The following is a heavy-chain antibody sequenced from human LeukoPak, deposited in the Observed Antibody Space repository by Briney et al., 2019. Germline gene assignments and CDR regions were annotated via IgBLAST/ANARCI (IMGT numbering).Heavy chain of an antibody. J-gene: IGHJ5*02. CDR2: IYHSGST. CDR1: GGSISGGGYS. CDR3: ARAKYYDILTGRNDNWFDP. D-gene: IGHD3-9*01. V-gene: IGHV4-30-2*01. Sequence: PSETLSLTCAVSGGSISGGGYSWSWIRQPPGKGLEWIGYIYHSGSTYYNPSLKSRVTISVDRSNNQFSLKLSSVTAADTAVYYCARAKYYDILTGRNDNWFDPWGQGTLVTVSS.